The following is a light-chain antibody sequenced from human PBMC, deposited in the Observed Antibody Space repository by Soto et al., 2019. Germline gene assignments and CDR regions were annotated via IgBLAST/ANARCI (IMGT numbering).Light chain of an antibody. V-gene: IGLV2-14*03. Sequence: SVLGQPASVSGSAGQSIAISCTGTSSDVGSYNSVSWYQQYPGKAPTLMIHDVSDRPSGVSNRFSGSKSGNTASLTTSGLQAEDEADYYCSSFTSSSSYVFGSGTKVTVL. J-gene: IGLJ1*01. CDR2: DVS. CDR3: SSFTSSSSYV. CDR1: SSDVGSYNS.